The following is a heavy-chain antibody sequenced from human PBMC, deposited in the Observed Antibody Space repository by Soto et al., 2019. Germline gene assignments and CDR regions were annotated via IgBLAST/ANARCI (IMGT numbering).Heavy chain of an antibody. D-gene: IGHD3-22*01. Sequence: QLQLQESGPGLVKPSETLSLTCTVSGGSISSGSYYWGWIRQPPGKGLEWIGSIYYSGSTYYNPSLKSRVTISVDTSKNQFSLKLSSVTAADTAVYYCARHRYYYDSSTPNWFDPWGQGTLVTVSS. J-gene: IGHJ5*02. CDR1: GGSISSGSYY. CDR3: ARHRYYYDSSTPNWFDP. V-gene: IGHV4-39*01. CDR2: IYYSGST.